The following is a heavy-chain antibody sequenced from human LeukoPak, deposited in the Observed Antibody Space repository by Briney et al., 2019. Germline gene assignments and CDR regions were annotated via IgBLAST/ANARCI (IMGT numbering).Heavy chain of an antibody. J-gene: IGHJ4*02. CDR3: ARDLIAATPGAMD. V-gene: IGHV3-7*04. CDR2: IKQDGSEK. D-gene: IGHD2-15*01. Sequence: GGCLRLSCAASGFSFSSYWMSWVRRAPGKGLEWVANIKQDGSEKYYVDSVKGRFTISRDNAKNSLYLQMNSLRAEDTAVYYCARDLIAATPGAMDWGQGTLVTVSS. CDR1: GFSFSSYW.